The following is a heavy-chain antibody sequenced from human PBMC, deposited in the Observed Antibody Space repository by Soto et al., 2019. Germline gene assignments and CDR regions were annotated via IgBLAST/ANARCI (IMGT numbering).Heavy chain of an antibody. J-gene: IGHJ4*02. Sequence: EVQLVESGGGLVQPGGSLRLSCAASGFTFSHYWMTWVRQAPGKGLEWVANMKEDGSDKNYVDSGKGRFTISRDNAKNSLYLQMNSLRAEDTAMYYCARGGSESDYWGQGTLVTVSS. CDR1: GFTFSHYW. D-gene: IGHD3-16*01. CDR2: MKEDGSDK. V-gene: IGHV3-7*01. CDR3: ARGGSESDY.